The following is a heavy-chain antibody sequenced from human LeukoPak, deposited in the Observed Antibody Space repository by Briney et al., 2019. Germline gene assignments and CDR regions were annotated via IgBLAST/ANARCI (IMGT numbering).Heavy chain of an antibody. CDR2: INHSGST. V-gene: IGHV4-34*01. Sequence: SETLSLTCAVYGGSFSDYYWSWIRQPPGKGLEWIGEINHSGSTNYNPSLKSRVTISVDTSKNQFSLKLSSVTAADTAVYYCARVGYATQRRVLSAVTIPTAGAFDVWGQGTLVAVSS. D-gene: IGHD4-17*01. CDR3: ARVGYATQRRVLSAVTIPTAGAFDV. J-gene: IGHJ3*01. CDR1: GGSFSDYY.